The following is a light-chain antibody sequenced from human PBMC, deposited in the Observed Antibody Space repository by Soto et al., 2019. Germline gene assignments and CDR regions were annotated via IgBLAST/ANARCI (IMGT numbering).Light chain of an antibody. CDR2: SNN. V-gene: IGLV1-44*01. CDR3: AAWDDSLSAYV. J-gene: IGLJ1*01. Sequence: QSVLTQPPSASGTPGQRVTISCSGSSSNIGTNIVNWYQQLPGTAPKLLIYSNNQWPSGVPDRFSGSKSGTSASLAISGLQSDDEADYYCAAWDDSLSAYVFGTGTKVTVL. CDR1: SSNIGTNI.